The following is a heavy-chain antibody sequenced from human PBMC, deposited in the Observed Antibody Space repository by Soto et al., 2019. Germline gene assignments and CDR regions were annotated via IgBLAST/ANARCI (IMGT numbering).Heavy chain of an antibody. V-gene: IGHV3-74*01. Sequence: EVQLVESGGGLVQPGGSLRLSCAASGFTFSSYWMHWVRQAPGKGLVWVSRINTDESSTTYADSVKGQFTISRDNAKNTLYLQMNGLRAEDTAVYYCARRGPVTGLAYWGQGTLVTVTS. CDR3: ARRGPVTGLAY. CDR2: INTDESST. J-gene: IGHJ4*02. CDR1: GFTFSSYW. D-gene: IGHD1-20*01.